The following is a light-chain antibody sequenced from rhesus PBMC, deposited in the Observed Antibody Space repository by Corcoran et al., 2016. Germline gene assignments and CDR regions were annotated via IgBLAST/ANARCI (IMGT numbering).Light chain of an antibody. V-gene: IGKV1-74*01. CDR3: QHIYGTPFT. J-gene: IGKJ3*01. Sequence: DIQMTQSPSSLSASVGDRVTITCRASENVNNYLHCYQQKPGKAPKLLIYAASTLQSGVPSRFSGSGSGKDYTFPISSLRPEDVATYYCQHIYGTPFTFGPVTKLDIK. CDR2: AAS. CDR1: ENVNNY.